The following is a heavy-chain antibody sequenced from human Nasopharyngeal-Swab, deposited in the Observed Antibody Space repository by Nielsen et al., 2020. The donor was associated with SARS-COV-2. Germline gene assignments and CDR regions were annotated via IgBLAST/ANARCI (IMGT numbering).Heavy chain of an antibody. D-gene: IGHD3-10*01. J-gene: IGHJ4*02. CDR3: ARVASYGSGKGTVDY. Sequence: ASVKVSGKASGYTFTSYAMHWVRQAPGQRLEWMGWINAGNGNTKYSQKFQGRVTITRDTSASTAYMELSSLRSEDTAVYYCARVASYGSGKGTVDYWGQGTLVTVSS. CDR1: GYTFTSYA. V-gene: IGHV1-3*01. CDR2: INAGNGNT.